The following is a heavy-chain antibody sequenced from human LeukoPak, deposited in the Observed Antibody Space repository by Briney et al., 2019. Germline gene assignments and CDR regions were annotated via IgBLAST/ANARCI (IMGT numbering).Heavy chain of an antibody. D-gene: IGHD1-26*01. J-gene: IGHJ4*02. V-gene: IGHV3-7*01. CDR3: ARDVGGSLDY. CDR2: IKEDESAK. CDR1: GFPFSSFW. Sequence: GGSLRLSCAASGFPFSSFWMNWVRQTPGKGLEWVANIKEDESAKHQADSVKGRFTIFRDNAQNSVYLQMSSLRGEDTAVYYCARDVGGSLDYWGQGTLVTVSS.